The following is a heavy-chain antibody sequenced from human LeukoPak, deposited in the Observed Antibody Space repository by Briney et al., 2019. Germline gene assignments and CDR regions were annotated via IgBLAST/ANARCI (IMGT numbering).Heavy chain of an antibody. Sequence: GGSLRLSCAASGFTVSSYAMNWVRQAPGKGLEWVSSISGSGGSTYYADSVKGRFTISRDNSKNTLCLQMNSLRAEDTAIYYCAQDLAYCSSTSCPPWGQGTLVTVSS. CDR1: GFTVSSYA. J-gene: IGHJ5*02. D-gene: IGHD2-2*01. CDR3: AQDLAYCSSTSCPP. CDR2: ISGSGGST. V-gene: IGHV3-23*01.